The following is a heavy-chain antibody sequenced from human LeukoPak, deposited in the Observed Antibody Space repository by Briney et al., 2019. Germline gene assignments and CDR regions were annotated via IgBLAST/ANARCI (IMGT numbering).Heavy chain of an antibody. CDR1: GGSFSGYY. CDR2: ITHSGST. J-gene: IGHJ6*03. CDR3: ARAQYYYYMDV. V-gene: IGHV4-34*01. Sequence: SETLSLTCAVYGGSFSGYYWSWIRQSPGKGLEWIGEITHSGSTNYNPSLKSRVTISVDTSKNQFSLKLSSVTAADTAVYYCARAQYYYYMDVWGKGTTVTVSS.